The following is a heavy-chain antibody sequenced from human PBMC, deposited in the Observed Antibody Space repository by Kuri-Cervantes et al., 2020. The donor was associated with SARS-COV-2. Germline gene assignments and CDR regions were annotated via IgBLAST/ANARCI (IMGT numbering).Heavy chain of an antibody. CDR1: GYTFTGYY. D-gene: IGHD2-15*01. CDR3: ARYCGGKRPYFDY. J-gene: IGHJ4*02. V-gene: IGHV1-2*04. Sequence: SVKVSCKASGYTFTGYYMHWVRQAPGQGLEWMGWINPNSGGTNYAQKFQGWVTMTRDTSISTAYMELRSLRSDDTAVYYRARYCGGKRPYFDYWGQGTLVTVSS. CDR2: INPNSGGT.